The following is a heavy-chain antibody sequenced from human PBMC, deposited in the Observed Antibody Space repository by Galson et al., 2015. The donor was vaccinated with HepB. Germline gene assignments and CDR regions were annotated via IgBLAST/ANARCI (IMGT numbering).Heavy chain of an antibody. CDR1: GFTFSSYA. CDR3: AKRRASSGKEFDY. J-gene: IGHJ4*02. CDR2: ISGSGGST. D-gene: IGHD1-26*01. V-gene: IGHV3-23*01. Sequence: SLRLSCAASGFTFSSYAMSWVRQAPGKGLEWVSAISGSGGSTYYADSVKGRFTISRDNSKSTLYLQMNSLRAEDTAIYYCAKRRASSGKEFDYWGQGTLVTVSS.